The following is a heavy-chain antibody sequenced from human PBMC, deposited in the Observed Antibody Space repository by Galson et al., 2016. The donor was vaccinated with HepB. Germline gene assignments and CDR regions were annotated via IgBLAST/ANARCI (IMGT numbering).Heavy chain of an antibody. V-gene: IGHV3-13*01. D-gene: IGHD3-3*01. J-gene: IGHJ6*02. CDR3: AGGSYDFSDV. CDR2: IGIVGDT. Sequence: SLRLSCAASGFTFSTYDFHWVRQTAGKGLEWVSTIGIVGDTYYPVSVKGRFTISRENGENSFYLQMNRLRAEDTAVYYCAGGSYDFSDVWGQGTTVTVSS. CDR1: GFTFSTYD.